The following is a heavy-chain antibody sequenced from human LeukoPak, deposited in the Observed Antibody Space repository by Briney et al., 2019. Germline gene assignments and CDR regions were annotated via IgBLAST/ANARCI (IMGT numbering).Heavy chain of an antibody. J-gene: IGHJ6*02. D-gene: IGHD5-24*01. CDR2: IRNTVYGGTI. CDR1: GFKFADYD. Sequence: GGSLRLSCSVSGFKFADYDMSWLCQAPGKGLEWVGFIRNTVYGGTINYAAAVKGRFTISRDDSKGLAYLQMNSLQSDDTAVYFCSRSTWRYTMDVWGQGTTVTVSS. CDR3: SRSTWRYTMDV. V-gene: IGHV3-49*03.